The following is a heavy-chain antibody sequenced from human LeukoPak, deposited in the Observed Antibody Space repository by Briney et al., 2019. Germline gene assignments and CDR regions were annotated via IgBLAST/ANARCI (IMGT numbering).Heavy chain of an antibody. CDR2: IWPDGSKK. D-gene: IGHD2-2*01. V-gene: IGHV3-33*01. CDR3: VRGKGSTNV. Sequence: GRSLRLSCETSGFSFSTYGMHWVRQAPGKVPEWVAVIWPDGSKKYYADSVKGRFTISRDNSKSTLYLQMNSLRGEDTAVYYCVRGKGSTNVWGKGTTVTVSS. CDR1: GFSFSTYG. J-gene: IGHJ6*04.